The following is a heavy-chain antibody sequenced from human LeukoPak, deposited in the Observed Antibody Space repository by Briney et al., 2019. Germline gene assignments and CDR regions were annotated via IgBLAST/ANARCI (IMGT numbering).Heavy chain of an antibody. D-gene: IGHD5-12*01. V-gene: IGHV3-73*01. J-gene: IGHJ4*02. CDR3: AKGFSGYDD. CDR2: IRSRSNSYAT. Sequence: GGSLRLSCAASGFTFSGAAMHWVRQASGKGLEWVGHIRSRSNSYATAYAASVKGRFTISRDDSKNTAYLQMNSLRVEDSALYYCAKGFSGYDDWGQESLVTVSS. CDR1: GFTFSGAA.